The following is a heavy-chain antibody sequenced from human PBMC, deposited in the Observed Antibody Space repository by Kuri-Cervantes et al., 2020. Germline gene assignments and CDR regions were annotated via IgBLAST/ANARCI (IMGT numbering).Heavy chain of an antibody. J-gene: IGHJ6*02. Sequence: GGSLRLSCAASGFTFSSYGMHWVRQAPGKGLEWVAVIWYDGSNKYYADSVKGRFTISRDNSKNTLYLQMNSLRAEDTAVYYCAKTHYDFWSGYSNYYYYGMDVWGQGTTVTVSS. V-gene: IGHV3-30*02. CDR3: AKTHYDFWSGYSNYYYYGMDV. CDR1: GFTFSSYG. CDR2: IWYDGSNK. D-gene: IGHD3-3*01.